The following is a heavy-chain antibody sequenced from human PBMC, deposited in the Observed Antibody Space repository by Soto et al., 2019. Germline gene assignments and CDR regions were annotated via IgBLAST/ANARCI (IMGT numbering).Heavy chain of an antibody. CDR2: ISYDGSNK. V-gene: IGHV3-30*03. Sequence: GGSLRLSCAASGFTFSSYSMNWVRQAPGKGLEWVAVISYDGSNKYYADSVKGRFTISGDNSKNTLYLQMNSLRAEDTAVYYCARDSSEDSSAALLVQGFDSWGQGTMVTVSS. J-gene: IGHJ3*02. D-gene: IGHD3-22*01. CDR3: ARDSSEDSSAALLVQGFDS. CDR1: GFTFSSYS.